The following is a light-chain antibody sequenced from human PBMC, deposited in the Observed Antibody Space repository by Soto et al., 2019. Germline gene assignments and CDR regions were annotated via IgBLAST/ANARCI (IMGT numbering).Light chain of an antibody. CDR2: GAS. J-gene: IGKJ1*01. Sequence: EIVLTQSPGTLSLSPGERGTLSCRASQSVTNTYLAWYQQKPGQAPRLLIYGASSRATGIPDRFSGSGSGTDFTLTIRRLEPEDLAVYYCQQYGSSPWTFGQGTKVEIK. CDR3: QQYGSSPWT. V-gene: IGKV3-20*01. CDR1: QSVTNTY.